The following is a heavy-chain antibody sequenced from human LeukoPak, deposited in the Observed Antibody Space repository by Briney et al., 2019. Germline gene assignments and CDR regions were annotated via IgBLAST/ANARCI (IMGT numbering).Heavy chain of an antibody. CDR1: GGCISSSSYH. J-gene: IGHJ6*02. CDR2: IYYSGST. V-gene: IGHV4-39*07. Sequence: SGSLSLTCIVSGGCISSSSYHWGGPRQPPGGGRQGLGSIYYSGSTHYNPSLKSRVTISVDTSKTQFSLKLSSVTAADTAVYYCASDSSGWYRVYYGMEVWGQGTTVTVSS. D-gene: IGHD6-19*01. CDR3: ASDSSGWYRVYYGMEV.